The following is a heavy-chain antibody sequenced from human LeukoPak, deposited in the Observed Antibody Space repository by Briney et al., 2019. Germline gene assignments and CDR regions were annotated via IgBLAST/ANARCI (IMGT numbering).Heavy chain of an antibody. J-gene: IGHJ4*02. CDR1: CGSISSGGYY. CDR2: IYYSGST. CDR3: ARDRGVDPAFDY. D-gene: IGHD5-24*01. Sequence: SETLSLTCTVSCGSISSGGYYWSWIRQHPGKGLEWIGYIYYSGSTYYNPSLKSRVTISVDTSKNQFSLKLSSVTAADTAVYYCARDRGVDPAFDYWGQGTLVTVSS. V-gene: IGHV4-31*03.